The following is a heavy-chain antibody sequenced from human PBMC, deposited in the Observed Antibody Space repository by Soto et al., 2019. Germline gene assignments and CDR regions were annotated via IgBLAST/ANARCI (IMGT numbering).Heavy chain of an antibody. V-gene: IGHV3-7*01. CDR2: IKQDGSEK. CDR1: GFTFSSYW. D-gene: IGHD3-3*01. CDR3: ASAEGDFWSQRRSQATWFDP. Sequence: EVQLVESGGGLVQPGGFLRLSCAASGFTFSSYWMSWVRQAPGKGLEWVANIKQDGSEKYYVDSVKGRFTISRDNAKNSLYLQMNSLRAEDTAVYYCASAEGDFWSQRRSQATWFDPWGQGTLVTVSS. J-gene: IGHJ5*02.